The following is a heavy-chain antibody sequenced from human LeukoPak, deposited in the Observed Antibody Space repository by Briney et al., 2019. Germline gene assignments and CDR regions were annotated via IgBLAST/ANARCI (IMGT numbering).Heavy chain of an antibody. V-gene: IGHV4-59*07. J-gene: IGHJ4*02. Sequence: SDTLSLTCTVYSRSLPNYYSGWIRQPPGKGLEWIGYIYYSGITNYNPSLKSRVTMSVDTQNTQFSLKLNSRTEDKAALYYCARGVHGIFRGDYFGHWGQGALVIVSS. CDR3: ARGVHGIFRGDYFGH. CDR1: SRSLPNYY. CDR2: IYYSGIT. D-gene: IGHD3-10*01.